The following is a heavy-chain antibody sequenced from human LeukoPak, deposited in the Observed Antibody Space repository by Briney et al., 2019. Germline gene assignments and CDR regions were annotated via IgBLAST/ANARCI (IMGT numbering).Heavy chain of an antibody. J-gene: IGHJ3*02. CDR3: AREIVGVSYAFDI. D-gene: IGHD1-26*01. Sequence: ASVKVSCKASGGTFSSYAISWVRQAPGQGLEWMGGIIPIFGTANYAQKFQGRVTITTDESTSTAYMELSSLRSEDTAVYYCAREIVGVSYAFDIWGQGTMVTVSS. V-gene: IGHV1-69*05. CDR2: IIPIFGTA. CDR1: GGTFSSYA.